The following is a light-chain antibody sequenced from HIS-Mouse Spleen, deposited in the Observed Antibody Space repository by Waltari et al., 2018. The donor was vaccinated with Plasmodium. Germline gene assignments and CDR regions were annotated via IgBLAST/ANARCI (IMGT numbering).Light chain of an antibody. V-gene: IGLV3-25*03. Sequence: SYELTQPPSVSVSPGQTARITCSGDALPKQYAYWYQQKPGQAPVLVIYKDRERRSGSPERFPGSSAGTTVTLTISGVQAEDEADYYCQSADSSGTYRVFGGGTKLTVL. CDR2: KDR. CDR1: ALPKQY. J-gene: IGLJ2*01. CDR3: QSADSSGTYRV.